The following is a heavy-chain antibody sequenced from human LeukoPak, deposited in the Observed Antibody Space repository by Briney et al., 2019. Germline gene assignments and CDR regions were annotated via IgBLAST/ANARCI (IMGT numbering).Heavy chain of an antibody. J-gene: IGHJ4*02. CDR3: TRDEGYDYVWGSYRYTSYYFDY. Sequence: GGSLRLPCTASGFTFGDYAMSWVRQAPGKGLEWVGFIRSKAYGGTTEYAASVKGRFTISRDDSKSIAYLQMNSLKTEDTAVYYCTRDEGYDYVWGSYRYTSYYFDYWGQGTLVTVSS. CDR1: GFTFGDYA. V-gene: IGHV3-49*04. D-gene: IGHD3-16*02. CDR2: IRSKAYGGTT.